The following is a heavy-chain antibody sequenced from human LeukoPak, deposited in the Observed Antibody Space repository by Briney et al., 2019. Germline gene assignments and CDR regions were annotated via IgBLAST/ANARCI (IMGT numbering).Heavy chain of an antibody. D-gene: IGHD3-10*01. CDR1: GFTFSSFG. V-gene: IGHV3-30*18. Sequence: GGSLRLSCAPSGFTFSSFGMHWVRQAPGKGLEWVAVISYDESNKYYADSVKGRFTISRDNSKITLYLQMNSLRAEDTAVYYCAKGLGVRYYYGSGTEYYGMDVWGQGTTVTVSS. J-gene: IGHJ6*02. CDR2: ISYDESNK. CDR3: AKGLGVRYYYGSGTEYYGMDV.